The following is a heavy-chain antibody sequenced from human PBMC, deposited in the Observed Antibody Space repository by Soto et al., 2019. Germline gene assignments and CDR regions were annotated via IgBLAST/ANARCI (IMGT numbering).Heavy chain of an antibody. V-gene: IGHV1-3*01. D-gene: IGHD2-2*02. J-gene: IGHJ5*02. Sequence: ASVKVSCKASGYTFTSYAMHWVRQAPGQRLEWMGWINAGNGNTKYSQKCQGRVTITRYTSASTAYMELSSLRSEDTAVYYCARDSRYCSSTSCYSGWFDPWGQGTLVTVSS. CDR3: ARDSRYCSSTSCYSGWFDP. CDR1: GYTFTSYA. CDR2: INAGNGNT.